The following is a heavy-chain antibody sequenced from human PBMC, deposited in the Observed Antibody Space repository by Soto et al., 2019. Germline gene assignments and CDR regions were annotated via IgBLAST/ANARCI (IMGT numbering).Heavy chain of an antibody. D-gene: IGHD1-26*01. CDR1: GDSISSYY. Sequence: SETLSLTCIVSGDSISSYYWSWIRQPPGKGLEWIGEIHYIGSTNYNPSLKSRVTISVEKSKNQFSLKLSSVTAADTAVYYCARLSGSYNDRYFDYWGQGTLVTVS. V-gene: IGHV4-59*12. CDR2: IHYIGST. CDR3: ARLSGSYNDRYFDY. J-gene: IGHJ4*02.